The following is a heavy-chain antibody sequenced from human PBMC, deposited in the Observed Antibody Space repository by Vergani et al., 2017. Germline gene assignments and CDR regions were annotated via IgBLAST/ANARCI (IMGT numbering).Heavy chain of an antibody. V-gene: IGHV3-49*04. D-gene: IGHD6-13*01. CDR1: GFSFSGNA. Sequence: EVQLLESGGGLVQPGGSLRLSCAASGFSFSGNAMSWVRQAPGKGLEWVGFVRNKEDGGTPEHAASVKGRFTISRDDSKAIAYLQMNSLKTEDTAVYYCTTGFPGSSWSTYWGQGTLVTVSS. J-gene: IGHJ4*01. CDR3: TTGFPGSSWSTY. CDR2: VRNKEDGGTP.